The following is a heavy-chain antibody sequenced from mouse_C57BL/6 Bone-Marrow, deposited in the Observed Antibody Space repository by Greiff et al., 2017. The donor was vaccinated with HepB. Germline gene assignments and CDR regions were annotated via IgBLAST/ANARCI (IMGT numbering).Heavy chain of an antibody. J-gene: IGHJ3*01. D-gene: IGHD4-1*01. V-gene: IGHV7-3*01. CDR2: IRNKANGYTT. Sequence: VKLVESGGGLVQPGGSLSLSCAASGFTFTDYYMSWVRQPPGKALEWLGFIRNKANGYTTEYSASVTGRFTISRDNSQSILYLQMNALRAEDSATYYCAISLGFAYWGQGTLVTVSA. CDR3: AISLGFAY. CDR1: GFTFTDYY.